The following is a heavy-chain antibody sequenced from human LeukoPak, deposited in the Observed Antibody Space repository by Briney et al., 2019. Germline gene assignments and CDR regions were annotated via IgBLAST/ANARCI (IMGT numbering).Heavy chain of an antibody. V-gene: IGHV3-23*01. CDR1: GFTFSSYA. J-gene: IGHJ4*02. CDR2: ISGSGGST. D-gene: IGHD3-3*01. CDR3: ATGYYDFWSGSGPFDY. Sequence: GGSLRLSCAASGFTFSSYAMSWVRQAPGKGLEWVSAISGSGGSTYYADSVKGRFTISRDNSKNTLYLQMNSLRAEDTAVYYCATGYYDFWSGSGPFDYWGQGTLVTVSS.